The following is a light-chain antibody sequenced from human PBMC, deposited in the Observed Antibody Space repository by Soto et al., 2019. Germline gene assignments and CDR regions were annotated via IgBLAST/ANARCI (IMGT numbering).Light chain of an antibody. Sequence: DIQMTQSPSSLSASVGDRVTITCRASESIARHLNWYQQKPGKAHKLLIYAASSLQNGVPSRFRGGVSGTDFTLTISNLQPEDFATYYCQQSYSTLSITFGQGTRLEIK. CDR1: ESIARH. V-gene: IGKV1-39*01. CDR2: AAS. CDR3: QQSYSTLSIT. J-gene: IGKJ5*01.